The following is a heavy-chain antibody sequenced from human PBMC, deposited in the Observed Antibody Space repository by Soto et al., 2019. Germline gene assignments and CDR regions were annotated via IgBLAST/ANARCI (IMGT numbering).Heavy chain of an antibody. Sequence: PGGSLRLSCAASGFSFYNYAMHWVRQAPGKGLEWVAVIANDGGNKYYAESVKGRFTISRDNSKNTLYLQMNSLRPDATAVYYCAKEEGDMSWAYDYWGQGTLVTVS. CDR1: GFSFYNYA. CDR2: IANDGGNK. CDR3: AKEEGDMSWAYDY. J-gene: IGHJ4*02. D-gene: IGHD2-15*01. V-gene: IGHV3-30-3*01.